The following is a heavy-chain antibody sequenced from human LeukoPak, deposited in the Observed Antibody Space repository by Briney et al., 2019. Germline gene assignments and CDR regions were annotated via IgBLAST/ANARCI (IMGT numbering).Heavy chain of an antibody. V-gene: IGHV3-23*01. J-gene: IGHJ4*02. CDR1: GFTFSSYV. CDR2: ISSSGDST. Sequence: PGGSLRLSCAASGFTFSSYVMSWVRQAPGKGLEWGSDISSSGDSTHYADSVKGRFTISRDNSKNTLFLQMNSLRAEDTAVYYCAKRAVGAAYYFDYWGQGTLVTVSS. D-gene: IGHD2-15*01. CDR3: AKRAVGAAYYFDY.